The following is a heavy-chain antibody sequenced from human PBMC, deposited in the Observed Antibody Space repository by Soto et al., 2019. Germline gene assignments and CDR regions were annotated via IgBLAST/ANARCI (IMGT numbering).Heavy chain of an antibody. Sequence: QVQLVQSGAEVKKPGASVKVSCKASGYTFTSYGISWVRQAPGQGLEWMGWISAYNGNRNYAQKRHGRVTMTTDTPTSTAYMGLRSLTSDDTAVYYCARADMSLVWFDPWGQGTLVTVSS. CDR2: ISAYNGNR. CDR3: ARADMSLVWFDP. CDR1: GYTFTSYG. D-gene: IGHD2-15*01. J-gene: IGHJ5*02. V-gene: IGHV1-18*01.